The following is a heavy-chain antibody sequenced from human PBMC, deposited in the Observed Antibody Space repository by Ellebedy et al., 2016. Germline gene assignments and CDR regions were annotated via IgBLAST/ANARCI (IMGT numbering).Heavy chain of an antibody. CDR1: GGSFSGYY. V-gene: IGHV4-34*01. J-gene: IGHJ4*02. Sequence: SETLSLTXAVYGGSFSGYYWSWIRQPPGKGLEWIGEINHSGSTNYNPSLKSRVTISVDTSKNQFSLKLSSVTAADTAMYYCARGSPMTEYYFDYWGQGTLVTVSS. CDR3: ARGSPMTEYYFDY. CDR2: INHSGST.